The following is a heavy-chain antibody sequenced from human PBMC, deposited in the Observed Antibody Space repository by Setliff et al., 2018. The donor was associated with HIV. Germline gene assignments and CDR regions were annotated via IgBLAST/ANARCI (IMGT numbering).Heavy chain of an antibody. V-gene: IGHV1-69-2*01. CDR2: VDPENLET. J-gene: IGHJ5*02. CDR3: VAGTFS. Sequence: GASVKVSCKASGYTFTDYYIHWVQQVPGRGLEWMGRVDPENLETMYAERFQGRVTITADTSSDTAYMELNSLKSEDTAIYFCVAGTFSWGQGTLVTVSS. CDR1: GYTFTDYY. D-gene: IGHD1-1*01.